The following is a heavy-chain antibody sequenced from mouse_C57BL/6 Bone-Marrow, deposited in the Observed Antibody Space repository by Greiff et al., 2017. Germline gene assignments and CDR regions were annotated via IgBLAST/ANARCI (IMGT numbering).Heavy chain of an antibody. V-gene: IGHV1-81*01. D-gene: IGHD3-2*02. J-gene: IGHJ2*01. CDR2: IYPRSGNT. CDR3: ARIRQLRLYYFDY. CDR1: GYTFTSYG. Sequence: VQLQESGAELARPGASVKLSCKASGYTFTSYGISWVKQRTGQGLEWIGEIYPRSGNTYYNEKFKGKATLTADKSSSTAYMELRSLTSEDSAVYFCARIRQLRLYYFDYWGQGTTLTVSS.